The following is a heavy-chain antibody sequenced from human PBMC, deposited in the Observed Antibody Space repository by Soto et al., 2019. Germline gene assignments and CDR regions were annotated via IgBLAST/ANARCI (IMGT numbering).Heavy chain of an antibody. J-gene: IGHJ4*02. Sequence: QVQLVQSGAEVKKPGASVKVSCKASGHTFTGHHMHWVRQAPGQGLEWMGYIDLDSRNTRYAQKFQGRVTTTRDTSSNTAYMELGGLRSYDTAVYYCGLEPTGTGGFDYWGQGTLVTVSS. CDR1: GHTFTGHH. CDR3: GLEPTGTGGFDY. D-gene: IGHD7-27*01. CDR2: IDLDSRNT. V-gene: IGHV1-2*02.